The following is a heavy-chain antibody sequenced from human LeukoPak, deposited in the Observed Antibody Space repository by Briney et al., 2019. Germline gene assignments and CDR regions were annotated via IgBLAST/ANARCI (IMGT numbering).Heavy chain of an antibody. Sequence: SETLSLTCTVSGGSISSSSYYWGWIRQPPGKGLEWIGSIYYSGSTYYNPSLKSRVTISVDTSKNQFSLKLSSVTAADTAVYYCARAYYYDSSANTFDPWGQGTLVTVSS. CDR1: GGSISSSSYY. D-gene: IGHD3-22*01. CDR2: IYYSGST. V-gene: IGHV4-39*07. J-gene: IGHJ5*02. CDR3: ARAYYYDSSANTFDP.